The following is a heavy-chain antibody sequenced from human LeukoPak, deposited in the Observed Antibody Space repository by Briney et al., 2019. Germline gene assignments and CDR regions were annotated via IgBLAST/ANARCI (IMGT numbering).Heavy chain of an antibody. J-gene: IGHJ6*02. CDR1: GFTFSSYW. CDR3: ARDRGYCSGGSCYPNYYGMDV. CDR2: IKQDGSEK. D-gene: IGHD2-15*01. V-gene: IGHV3-7*01. Sequence: GGSLRLSCAASGFTFSSYWMSWVRQAPGKGLEWVANIKQDGSEKYYVDSVKGRFTISRDNAKNSLYLQMNSLRAEDTAVYYCARDRGYCSGGSCYPNYYGMDVWGQGTTVTVSS.